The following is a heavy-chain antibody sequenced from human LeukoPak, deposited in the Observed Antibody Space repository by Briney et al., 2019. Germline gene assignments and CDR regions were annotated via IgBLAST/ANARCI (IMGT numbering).Heavy chain of an antibody. CDR3: ASRSDPGSGWYIGHYYYYGMDV. Sequence: VASVKVSCKASGGTFSSYTISWVRQAPGQGLEWMGGIIPIFGTANYAQKFQGRVTITADESTSTAYTELSSLRSEDTAVYYCASRSDPGSGWYIGHYYYYGMDVWGQGTTVTVSS. V-gene: IGHV1-69*13. CDR1: GGTFSSYT. J-gene: IGHJ6*02. CDR2: IIPIFGTA. D-gene: IGHD6-19*01.